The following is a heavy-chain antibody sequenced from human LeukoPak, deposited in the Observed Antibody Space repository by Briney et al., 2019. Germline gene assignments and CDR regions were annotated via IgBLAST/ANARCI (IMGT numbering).Heavy chain of an antibody. V-gene: IGHV1-2*02. J-gene: IGHJ4*02. D-gene: IGHD4-17*01. CDR2: INPYSGGT. CDR3: ARAGATLTSPFDY. Sequence: ASVKVSCKASGYTFTGYYMHWVRQAPGQGLEWMGWINPYSGGTNYAQKVQGRVTMTTDTSTSTAYMELRSLTSDDTAVYYCARAGATLTSPFDYWGQGTLVTVSS. CDR1: GYTFTGYY.